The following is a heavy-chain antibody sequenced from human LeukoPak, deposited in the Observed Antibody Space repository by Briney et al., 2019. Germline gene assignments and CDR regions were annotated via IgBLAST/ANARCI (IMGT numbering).Heavy chain of an antibody. CDR3: ARDAVMVRTGAPVGSTNWFDP. J-gene: IGHJ5*02. CDR1: GFTFSSYA. Sequence: PGGSLRLSCAASGFTFSSYAMSWVRQAPGKGLEWVSAISGSGGSTYYADSVKGRFTISRDNSKNTLYLQMNSLRAEDTAVYYCARDAVMVRTGAPVGSTNWFDPWGQGTLVTVSS. D-gene: IGHD2-8*01. CDR2: ISGSGGST. V-gene: IGHV3-23*01.